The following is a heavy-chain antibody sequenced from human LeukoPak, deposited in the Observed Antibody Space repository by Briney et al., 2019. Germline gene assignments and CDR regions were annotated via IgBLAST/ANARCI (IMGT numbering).Heavy chain of an antibody. CDR2: INRSGST. Sequence: PSETLSLTCAVYGGSFSGYYWSWIRQPPGKGLEWIGEINRSGSTNYNPSLKSRVTISVDTSKNQFSLKLSSVTAADTAVYYCARRLRYSSCDYWGQGTLVTVSS. V-gene: IGHV4-34*01. CDR1: GGSFSGYY. CDR3: ARRLRYSSCDY. J-gene: IGHJ4*02. D-gene: IGHD6-19*01.